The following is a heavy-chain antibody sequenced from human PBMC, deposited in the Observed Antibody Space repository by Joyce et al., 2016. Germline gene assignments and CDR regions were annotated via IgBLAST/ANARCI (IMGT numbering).Heavy chain of an antibody. CDR2: IRGNSDTT. CDR3: ARAPTVTTWVVDS. J-gene: IGHJ4*02. CDR1: GFTFSSYG. V-gene: IGHV3-23*01. Sequence: EVQLLESGGGLVQPGGSLRLSCAGSGFTFSSYGMTWVRQAPGMGLEWVSAIRGNSDTTYYADSVKGRFTISRDNSRNTLYLQMNSLRAEDTAVYYCARAPTVTTWVVDSWGQGTLVTVSS. D-gene: IGHD4-11*01.